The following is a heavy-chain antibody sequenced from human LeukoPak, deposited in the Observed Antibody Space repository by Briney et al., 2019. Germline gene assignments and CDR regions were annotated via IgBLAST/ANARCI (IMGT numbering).Heavy chain of an antibody. CDR2: IYYSGST. CDR1: GGSISSYY. V-gene: IGHV4-59*01. D-gene: IGHD2-2*01. Sequence: SETLPLTCTVSGGSISSYYWSWIRQPPGKGLGWIGYIYYSGSTNYNPSLKSRVTISVDASKNQFSLKLSSVTAADTAVYYCARCVPPNYYGMDVWGQGTTVTVSS. J-gene: IGHJ6*02. CDR3: ARCVPPNYYGMDV.